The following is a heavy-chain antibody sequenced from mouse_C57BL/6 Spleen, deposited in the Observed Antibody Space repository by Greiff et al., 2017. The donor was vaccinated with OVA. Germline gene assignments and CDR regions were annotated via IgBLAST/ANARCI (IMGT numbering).Heavy chain of an antibody. V-gene: IGHV3-6*01. CDR3: ARGPYSNYFDY. Sequence: EVKLQESGPGLVKPSQSLSLTCSVTGYSITSGYYWNWIRQFPGNKLEWMGYISYDGSNNYNPSLKNRISITRDTSKNQFFLKLNSVTTEDTATYYCARGPYSNYFDYWGQGTTLTVSS. CDR1: GYSITSGYY. D-gene: IGHD2-5*01. J-gene: IGHJ2*01. CDR2: ISYDGSN.